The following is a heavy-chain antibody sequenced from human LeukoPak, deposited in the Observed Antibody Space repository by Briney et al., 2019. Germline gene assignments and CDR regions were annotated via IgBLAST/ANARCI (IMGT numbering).Heavy chain of an antibody. CDR1: GYTFTGCY. CDR2: ISPDNGDT. J-gene: IGHJ4*02. CDR3: SRRMAVAATFDC. D-gene: IGHD6-19*01. Sequence: GAAVKVSRKSSGYTFTGCYIPWVRQAPGQGLEWMGWISPDNGDTNYAQKFQGRVTITRDTSISTAYMELKRMKYDDTAVYYCSRRMAVAATFDCWGQRTVVAVSA. V-gene: IGHV1-2*02.